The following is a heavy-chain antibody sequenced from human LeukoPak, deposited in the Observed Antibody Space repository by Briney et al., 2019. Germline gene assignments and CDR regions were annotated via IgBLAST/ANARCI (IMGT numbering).Heavy chain of an antibody. CDR3: AKGPNGDYVGAFDS. CDR1: GLTFSNYA. CDR2: ITGRGGT. V-gene: IGHV3-23*01. J-gene: IGHJ3*01. D-gene: IGHD4-17*01. Sequence: PGGSLRLSCAASGLTFSNYAMTWVRQAPGKGLEWISSITGRGGTSYTDSVKGRFTVYRDNSKNTLYLQMNSLRVGDTALYYCAKGPNGDYVGAFDSWGQGTMVTVSS.